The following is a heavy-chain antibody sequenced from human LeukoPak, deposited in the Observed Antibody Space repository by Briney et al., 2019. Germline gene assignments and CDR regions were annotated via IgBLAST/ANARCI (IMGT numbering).Heavy chain of an antibody. Sequence: NPSETLSLPCTVSGGSISSYYWSWIRQPAGKGLEWIGRIYTSGSTNYNPSLKSRVTMSVDTSKNQFSLKLSSVTAADTAVYYCARERSYSGYDLANWFDPWGQGTLVTVSS. CDR1: GGSISSYY. V-gene: IGHV4-4*07. CDR2: IYTSGST. D-gene: IGHD5-12*01. J-gene: IGHJ5*02. CDR3: ARERSYSGYDLANWFDP.